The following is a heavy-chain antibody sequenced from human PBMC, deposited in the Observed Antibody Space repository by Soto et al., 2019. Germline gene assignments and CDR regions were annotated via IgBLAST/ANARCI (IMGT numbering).Heavy chain of an antibody. CDR1: GFPFSYYY. D-gene: IGHD2-21*01. CDR3: ARGGGGGLFEH. Sequence: GGSLRLSCATSGFPFSYYYMSWIRQAPGKGLEWLSHISPKSTYRNYADSVKGRFTISRDNTKSSLFLQMNSLGVEDTAVYYCARGGGGGLFEHWGQGALVTVSS. V-gene: IGHV3-11*06. J-gene: IGHJ4*02. CDR2: ISPKSTYR.